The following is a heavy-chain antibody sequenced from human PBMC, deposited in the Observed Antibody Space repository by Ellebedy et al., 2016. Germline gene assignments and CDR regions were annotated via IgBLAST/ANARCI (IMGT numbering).Heavy chain of an antibody. D-gene: IGHD3-3*01. J-gene: IGHJ4*02. CDR3: ARETDFWSDSSYFDY. CDR1: GGSINSGDYY. Sequence: SEALSLTXSVSGGSINSGDYYWSWIRQPPGPGLEWLGYIYYSGTTYYNTSLKSRITISVDTSKNQFSLRLSSVTAADTAVYFCARETDFWSDSSYFDYWGQGILVTISS. V-gene: IGHV4-30-4*01. CDR2: IYYSGTT.